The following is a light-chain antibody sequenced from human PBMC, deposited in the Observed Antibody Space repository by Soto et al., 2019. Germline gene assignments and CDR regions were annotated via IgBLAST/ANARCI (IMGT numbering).Light chain of an antibody. CDR1: QDISHW. Sequence: DIQMTQSPSSVSASVGDRVTISCRASQDISHWLAWYQQEPGKAPKLLIYAASSLQSGVPSRFSGSGSGTDFSLTISSLQPEDFATYYCQQASSFPRTFGQGTKVE. CDR2: AAS. V-gene: IGKV1-12*01. CDR3: QQASSFPRT. J-gene: IGKJ1*01.